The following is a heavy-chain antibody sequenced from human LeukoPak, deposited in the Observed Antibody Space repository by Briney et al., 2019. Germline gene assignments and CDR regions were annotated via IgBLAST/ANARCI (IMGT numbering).Heavy chain of an antibody. CDR1: GYTFTSYG. CDR3: ARVGRCSGGSCQLRGYFDL. D-gene: IGHD2-15*01. Sequence: GASVKVSCKASGYTFTSYGISWVRQAPGQGLEWMGWISAYNGNTNYAQKLQGSVTMTTDTSTSTAYMELRSLRSDDTAVYYCARVGRCSGGSCQLRGYFDLWGRGTLVTVSS. CDR2: ISAYNGNT. V-gene: IGHV1-18*01. J-gene: IGHJ2*01.